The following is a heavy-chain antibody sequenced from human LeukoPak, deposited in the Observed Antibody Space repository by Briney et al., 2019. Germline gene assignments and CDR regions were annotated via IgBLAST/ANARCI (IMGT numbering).Heavy chain of an antibody. Sequence: GGSLRLSCAASGFTFSSYSMNWVRQAPGKGLEWVSSISSSSSYIYYADSVKGRFTISRDNAKNSLYLQMNSLRAEDTAVYYCARDEYCSSTSCYTISGYYYYGMDVWGKGTTVTVFS. J-gene: IGHJ6*04. V-gene: IGHV3-21*01. CDR3: ARDEYCSSTSCYTISGYYYYGMDV. CDR1: GFTFSSYS. CDR2: ISSSSSYI. D-gene: IGHD2-2*02.